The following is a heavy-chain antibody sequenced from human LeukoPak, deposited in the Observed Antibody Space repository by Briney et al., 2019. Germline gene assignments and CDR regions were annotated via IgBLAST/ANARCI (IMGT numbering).Heavy chain of an antibody. V-gene: IGHV1-69*04. CDR3: ARDRGDCSGGSCYGFDP. J-gene: IGHJ5*02. CDR1: GGTFSSYA. CDR2: IIPTFGIA. Sequence: GASVKVSCKASGGTFSSYAISWVRQAPGQGLEWMGRIIPTFGIANYPQKFQGRVTITADKSTSTAYMELSSLRSEDTAVYCCARDRGDCSGGSCYGFDPWGQGTLVTVSS. D-gene: IGHD2-15*01.